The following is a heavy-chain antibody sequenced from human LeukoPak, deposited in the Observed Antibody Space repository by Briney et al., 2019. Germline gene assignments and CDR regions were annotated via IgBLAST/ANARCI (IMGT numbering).Heavy chain of an antibody. V-gene: IGHV4-4*07. CDR3: VRKDGDY. CDR1: GTSISPNH. CDR2: IYFTGSA. Sequence: LETLSLTCTVSGTSISPNHWTWFRQPAGQRLEWIGLIYFTGSATFNPSLKSRVAMSVDLAKNQLFLKLASMTAADTAMYYCVRKDGDYWGQGNLVRVSS. J-gene: IGHJ4*02.